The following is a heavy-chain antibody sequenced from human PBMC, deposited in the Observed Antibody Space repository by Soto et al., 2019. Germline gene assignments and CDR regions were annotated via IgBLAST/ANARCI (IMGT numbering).Heavy chain of an antibody. CDR2: ISSSSGATT. V-gene: IGHV3-23*01. D-gene: IGHD4-4*01. CDR1: GFSFDIYA. CDR3: AQMATLTTSAVDV. J-gene: IGHJ3*01. Sequence: EAQLWESGGGPVQPGESLRLSCAASGFSFDIYAMAWVRRAPGKGLEWVSAISSSSGATTYYADSVRGRFTISRDNSRNTLYLQMSRLRVDDTAVYYCAQMATLTTSAVDVWGQGTMVSVSS.